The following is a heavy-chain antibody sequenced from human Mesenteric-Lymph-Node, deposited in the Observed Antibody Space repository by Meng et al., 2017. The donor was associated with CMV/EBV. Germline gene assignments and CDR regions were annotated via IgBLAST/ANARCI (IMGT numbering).Heavy chain of an antibody. Sequence: SFSGYYCSWIRQPPGKGLEWIGEINNSGSTNYNPSLKSRVTISIDTSKNQFSLRLSSVTAADSAVYYCAAGRSRGYCSSSSCYHFDYWGQGTLVTVSS. CDR3: AAGRSRGYCSSSSCYHFDY. D-gene: IGHD2-2*01. V-gene: IGHV4-34*13. CDR1: SFSGYY. CDR2: INNSGST. J-gene: IGHJ4*02.